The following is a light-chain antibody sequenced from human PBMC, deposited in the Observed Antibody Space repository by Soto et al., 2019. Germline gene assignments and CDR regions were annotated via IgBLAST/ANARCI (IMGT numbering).Light chain of an antibody. CDR3: QQYYSYPFS. V-gene: IGKV1-8*01. CDR2: AAS. Sequence: AIRMTQSPSPFSASTGDRVTIACRASPGISSYLAWYQHKPGKAPKLLIYAASTLKSGVPSRFSGSRSGTDFTLSISSLQSEDLANYDCQQYYSYPFSFGGGTKVEIK. CDR1: PGISSY. J-gene: IGKJ4*01.